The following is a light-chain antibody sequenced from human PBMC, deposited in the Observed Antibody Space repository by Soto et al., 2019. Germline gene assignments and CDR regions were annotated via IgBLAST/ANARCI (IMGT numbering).Light chain of an antibody. Sequence: DIQLTQSPSFLSASVGDRVTITCRASQGISSYLAWYQLKPGKAPKLLIYAASTLQSGVPSRFSGSGSGTEFTLTISSLQPEDFATYYCQQLNSYPYTFGQGTKLEIK. CDR1: QGISSY. CDR3: QQLNSYPYT. J-gene: IGKJ2*01. V-gene: IGKV1-9*01. CDR2: AAS.